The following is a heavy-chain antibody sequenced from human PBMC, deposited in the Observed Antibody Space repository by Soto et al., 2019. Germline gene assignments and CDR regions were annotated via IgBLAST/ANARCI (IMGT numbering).Heavy chain of an antibody. Sequence: SETLSLTCAVSGGSISSSNWWSWVRQPPGKGLEWIGEIYHSGSTNYNPSLKSRVTISVDKSKNQFSLKLSSVTAADTAVYYCAREGLTKVRGVITGDFDYWGQGTLVTVSS. J-gene: IGHJ4*02. CDR3: AREGLTKVRGVITGDFDY. CDR2: IYHSGST. V-gene: IGHV4-4*02. CDR1: GGSISSSNW. D-gene: IGHD3-10*01.